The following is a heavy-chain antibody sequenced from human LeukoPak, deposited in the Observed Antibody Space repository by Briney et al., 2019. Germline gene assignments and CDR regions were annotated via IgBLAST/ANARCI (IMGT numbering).Heavy chain of an antibody. J-gene: IGHJ5*02. V-gene: IGHV4-34*01. CDR2: INDGGRT. CDR3: AQASSYTEAIRYNPSWFGP. Sequence: SETLSLTCANYGGPFSGFFWSWIRQPPGKGLEWIGEINDGGRTNYNPSLQSRVTISTDTSKNQFSLKLTSVTAADTAVYYCAQASSYTEAIRYNPSWFGPWGQGTLVTVSS. D-gene: IGHD3-10*01. CDR1: GGPFSGFF.